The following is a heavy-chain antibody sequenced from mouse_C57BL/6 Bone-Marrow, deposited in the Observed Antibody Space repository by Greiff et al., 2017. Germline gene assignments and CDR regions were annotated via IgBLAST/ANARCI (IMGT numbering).Heavy chain of an antibody. CDR3: ARGGSSGPFAY. CDR1: GYAFRSSW. V-gene: IGHV1-82*01. CDR2: IYPGDGDT. J-gene: IGHJ3*01. Sequence: VQLQQSGPELVKPGASVKISCKASGYAFRSSWMNWVKQRPGKGLEWIGRIYPGDGDTNYNGKFKGKATLTADKSSSTAYMQLSSLTSEDSAVYFCARGGSSGPFAYWGQGTLVTVSA. D-gene: IGHD3-2*02.